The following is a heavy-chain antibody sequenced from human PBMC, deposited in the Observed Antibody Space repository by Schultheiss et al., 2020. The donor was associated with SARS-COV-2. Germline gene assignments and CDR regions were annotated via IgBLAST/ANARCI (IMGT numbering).Heavy chain of an antibody. D-gene: IGHD3-22*01. V-gene: IGHV3-7*01. J-gene: IGHJ4*02. CDR3: ARDVDSSGYLFDY. Sequence: GESLKISCAASGFTFSSYGMHWVRQAPGKGLEWVANIKQDGSEKYYVDSVKGRFTISRDNSKNTLYLQMNSLRAEDTAVYYCARDVDSSGYLFDYWGQGTLVTVSS. CDR1: GFTFSSYG. CDR2: IKQDGSEK.